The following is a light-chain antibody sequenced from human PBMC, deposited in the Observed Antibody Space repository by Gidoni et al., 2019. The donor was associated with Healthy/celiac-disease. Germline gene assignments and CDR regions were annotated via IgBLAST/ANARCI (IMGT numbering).Light chain of an antibody. CDR1: QRVSSSY. CDR2: GAS. J-gene: IGKJ2*01. Sequence: EIVLTQSPGTLSLSPGERATLSCRASQRVSSSYLAWDQQKPGQAPRLLIYGASSRATGIPDRFSGSGSGTDFTLTISRLEPEDFAVYYCQQYGSSPVTFGQGTKLEIK. V-gene: IGKV3-20*01. CDR3: QQYGSSPVT.